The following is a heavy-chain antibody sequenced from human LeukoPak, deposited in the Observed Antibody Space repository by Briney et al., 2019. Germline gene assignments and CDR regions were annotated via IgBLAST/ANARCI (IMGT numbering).Heavy chain of an antibody. CDR3: ARQYCTSTSCNSAFDI. CDR1: GFTASSNY. V-gene: IGHV3-53*01. Sequence: GGSLRLSCAASGFTASSNYMSWVRQAPGKGLEWVSIIYSGGLTFYADSVKGRFTISRDNSKNTLYLQINTLRAEDTAVYYCARQYCTSTSCNSAFDIWGQGTIVTVSS. D-gene: IGHD2-2*01. CDR2: IYSGGLT. J-gene: IGHJ3*02.